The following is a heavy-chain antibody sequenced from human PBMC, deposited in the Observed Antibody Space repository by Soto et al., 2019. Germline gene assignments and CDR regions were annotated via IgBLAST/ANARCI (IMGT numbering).Heavy chain of an antibody. CDR1: GFTFSSYS. J-gene: IGHJ6*02. D-gene: IGHD4-17*01. V-gene: IGHV3-48*02. Sequence: EVQLVESGGGLVQPGGSLRLSCAASGFTFSSYSMNWVRQAPGKGLEWVSYISSSSSTIYYADSVKGRFTISRDNATNSMYLQMHSLRNEHTAVYDCASEYDDGDLNFYYYGMDVWGQGTTVSVSS. CDR3: ASEYDDGDLNFYYYGMDV. CDR2: ISSSSSTI.